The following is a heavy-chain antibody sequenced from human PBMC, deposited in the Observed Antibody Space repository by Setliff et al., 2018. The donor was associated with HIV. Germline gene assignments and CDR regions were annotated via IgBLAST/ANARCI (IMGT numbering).Heavy chain of an antibody. V-gene: IGHV1-8*01. D-gene: IGHD6-6*01. Sequence: ASVKVSCKASGYTFTTYAMHWVRQAPGQSLEWMGWINGGIGNTGYAQKFQGRVTMTRNTSISTAYMELSSLRSDDTAVYYCARGYSSSSSYYYGMDVWGQGTTVTVSS. CDR3: ARGYSSSSSYYYGMDV. CDR1: GYTFTTYA. J-gene: IGHJ6*02. CDR2: INGGIGNT.